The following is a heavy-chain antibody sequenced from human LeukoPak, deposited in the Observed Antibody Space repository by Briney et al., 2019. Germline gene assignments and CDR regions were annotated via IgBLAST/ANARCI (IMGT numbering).Heavy chain of an antibody. CDR3: ARGGAYFDY. V-gene: IGHV4-34*01. D-gene: IGHD3-16*01. CDR2: INDGGST. CDR1: GESFGGYY. J-gene: IGHJ4*02. Sequence: SETLSLTCAVYGESFGGYYWSWLRQPPGKGLEWIGQINDGGSTNYNPSLKSRLTISVDTSKNQFSLKLSSVTAADTAVYYCARGGAYFDYWGQGTLVTVSS.